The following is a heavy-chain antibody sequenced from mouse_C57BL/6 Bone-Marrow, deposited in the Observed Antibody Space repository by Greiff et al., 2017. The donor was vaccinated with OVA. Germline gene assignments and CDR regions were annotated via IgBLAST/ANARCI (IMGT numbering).Heavy chain of an antibody. CDR3: ARNPPVGNYAMDY. Sequence: VKLMESGPGLVQPSQSLSITCTVSGFSLTSYGVHWVRQSPGKGLEWLGVIWSGGSTDYNAAFISRLSISKDNSKSQVFFKMNSLQADDTAIYYCARNPPVGNYAMDYWGQGTSVTVSS. CDR1: GFSLTSYG. CDR2: IWSGGST. J-gene: IGHJ4*01. V-gene: IGHV2-2*01.